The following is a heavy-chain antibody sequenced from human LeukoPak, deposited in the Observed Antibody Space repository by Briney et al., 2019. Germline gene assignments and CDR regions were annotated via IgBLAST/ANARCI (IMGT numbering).Heavy chain of an antibody. V-gene: IGHV4-59*01. CDR2: IYYSGSA. CDR3: ARDGGCGSSTGCYPDAFHI. CDR1: GGSISDNY. J-gene: IGHJ3*02. D-gene: IGHD2-2*01. Sequence: SETLSLTCTVSGGSISDNYWSWARHPPGKGLEWIGYIYYSGSANYNPSLASRVTMSVDTSKNQFSLKLNSVTAADTAVYYCARDGGCGSSTGCYPDAFHIWGQGTMVTVSS.